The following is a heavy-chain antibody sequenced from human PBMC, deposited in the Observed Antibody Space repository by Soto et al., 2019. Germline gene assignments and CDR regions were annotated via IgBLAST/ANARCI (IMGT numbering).Heavy chain of an antibody. J-gene: IGHJ3*02. V-gene: IGHV3-7*03. CDR3: ERDKYYGGVYGPDSFDI. CDR2: IKQDGSEK. D-gene: IGHD4-17*01. CDR1: GFTFSSYW. Sequence: GGSLRLSCAASGFTFSSYWMSWVRQAPGKGLEWVANIKQDGSEKYYVDSVKGRFTISRDNAKNSLYLQMNSLRAEDTAVYFCERDKYYGGVYGPDSFDIWGQGKMVLV.